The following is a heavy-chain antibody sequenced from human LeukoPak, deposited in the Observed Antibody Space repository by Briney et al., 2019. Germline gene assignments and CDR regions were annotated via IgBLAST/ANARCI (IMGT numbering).Heavy chain of an antibody. Sequence: GASVKVSCKASGGTFSSYAISWVRQAPGQGLEWMGWISAYNGNTNYAQKLQGRVTMTTDTSTSTAYMELRSLRSDDTAVYYCARSSTYYYDSSGYDYWGQGTLVTVSS. CDR3: ARSSTYYYDSSGYDY. J-gene: IGHJ4*02. CDR1: GGTFSSYA. D-gene: IGHD3-22*01. V-gene: IGHV1-18*01. CDR2: ISAYNGNT.